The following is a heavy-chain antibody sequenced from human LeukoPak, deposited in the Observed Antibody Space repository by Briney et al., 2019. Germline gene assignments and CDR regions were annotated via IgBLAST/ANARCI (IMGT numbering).Heavy chain of an antibody. CDR2: INPNSGGT. V-gene: IGHV1-2*02. CDR3: ARDPRYCSGGSCYGYNWFDP. D-gene: IGHD2-15*01. CDR1: GYTFTGYY. Sequence: ASVKFSCKASGYTFTGYYMHWVRQAPGQGLEWMGWINPNSGGTNYAQKFQGRVTMTRDTSISTAYMELSRLRSDDTAVYYCARDPRYCSGGSCYGYNWFDPWGQGTLVTVSS. J-gene: IGHJ5*02.